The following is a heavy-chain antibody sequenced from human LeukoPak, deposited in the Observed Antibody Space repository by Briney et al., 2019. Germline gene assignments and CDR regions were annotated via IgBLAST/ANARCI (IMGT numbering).Heavy chain of an antibody. Sequence: PGGSLRLSCAASGFSFSSFGMHWVRQAPGKGLEWVAFIRYDGSNADYADSVKGRFTISRDNSKNTLYLQMNSLRAEDTAVYYCAKATMAGPDYYMDVWGKGTTVTVSS. J-gene: IGHJ6*03. CDR1: GFSFSSFG. D-gene: IGHD6-19*01. V-gene: IGHV3-30*02. CDR2: IRYDGSNA. CDR3: AKATMAGPDYYMDV.